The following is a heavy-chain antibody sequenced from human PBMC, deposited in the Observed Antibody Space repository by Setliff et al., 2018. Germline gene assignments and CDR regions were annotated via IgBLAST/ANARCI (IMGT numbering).Heavy chain of an antibody. CDR3: AREGNYDYVWGSYRDDAFDI. J-gene: IGHJ3*02. V-gene: IGHV1-69*05. CDR1: GGTFSSYA. D-gene: IGHD3-16*02. CDR2: VIPIFGTA. Sequence: SVKVSCKASGGTFSSYAISWVRQAPGQGLEWMGGVIPIFGTANYAQKFQGRVTITTDESTSTAYMELSSLRSEDTAVYYCAREGNYDYVWGSYRDDAFDIGGQGTMVTVS.